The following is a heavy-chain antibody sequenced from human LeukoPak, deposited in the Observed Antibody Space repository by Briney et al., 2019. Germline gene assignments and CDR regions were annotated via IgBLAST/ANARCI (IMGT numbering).Heavy chain of an antibody. CDR2: INGGGTDT. CDR3: ARGGWSLDY. J-gene: IGHJ4*02. V-gene: IGHV3-23*01. CDR1: GFTFRNYA. Sequence: GGSLRLSCAASGFTFRNYAMAWVRQAPGKGLDWVSAINGGGTDTYNADSVKGRFTISRDNSKNTLSLQMNSLRAEDTAVYYCARGGWSLDYWGQGTLVTVSS.